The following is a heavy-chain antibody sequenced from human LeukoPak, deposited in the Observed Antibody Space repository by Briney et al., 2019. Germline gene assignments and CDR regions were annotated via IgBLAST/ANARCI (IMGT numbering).Heavy chain of an antibody. CDR1: GFTFSSYG. J-gene: IGHJ4*02. V-gene: IGHV3-30*02. Sequence: GRSLRLSCAASGFTFSSYGMHWVRQAPGKGLEWVAFIRYDGSNKYYADSVKGRFTISRDNSKNTLYLQMNSLRGEDTAVYYCAKEARIAAALSYYFDYWGQGTLVTVSS. CDR2: IRYDGSNK. D-gene: IGHD6-13*01. CDR3: AKEARIAAALSYYFDY.